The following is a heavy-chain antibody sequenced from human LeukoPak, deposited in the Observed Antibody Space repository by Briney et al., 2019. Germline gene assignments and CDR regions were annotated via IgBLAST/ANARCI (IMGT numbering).Heavy chain of an antibody. CDR3: ARDRGLDIAAAGKFRHYYYYMDV. Sequence: PGGSLRLSCAASGFTFSSYGMHWVRQAPGKGLEWVAFIRYDGSNKYYADSVKGRFTISRDNSKNTLYLQMNSLRAEDTAVYYCARDRGLDIAAAGKFRHYYYYMDVWGKGTTVTVSS. CDR2: IRYDGSNK. CDR1: GFTFSSYG. V-gene: IGHV3-30*02. J-gene: IGHJ6*03. D-gene: IGHD6-13*01.